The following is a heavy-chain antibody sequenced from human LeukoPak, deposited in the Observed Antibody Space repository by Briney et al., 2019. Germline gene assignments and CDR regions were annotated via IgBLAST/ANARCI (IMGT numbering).Heavy chain of an antibody. V-gene: IGHV1-2*04. CDR3: ARDKYSSYYFDY. CDR2: INPNSGGT. CDR1: GYTLTGYY. J-gene: IGHJ4*02. Sequence: ASVKVSCKASGYTLTGYYMHWVRQAPGQGLEWMGWINPNSGGTNYAQKFQGWVTMTRDTSISTAYMELSRLRSDDTAVYYCARDKYSSYYFDYWGQGTLVTVSS. D-gene: IGHD6-6*01.